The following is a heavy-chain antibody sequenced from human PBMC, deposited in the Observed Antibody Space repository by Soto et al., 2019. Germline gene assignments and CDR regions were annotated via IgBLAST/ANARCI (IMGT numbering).Heavy chain of an antibody. Sequence: GASVKVSCKASGGTFSSYAISWVRQAPGQGLEWMGGVIPIFGTANYAQKFQGRVTITADESTSTAYMELSSPRSEDTAVYYCARTILPDFWSGPLGFFDYWGQGTLVTVS. V-gene: IGHV1-69*13. CDR3: ARTILPDFWSGPLGFFDY. CDR2: VIPIFGTA. D-gene: IGHD3-3*01. J-gene: IGHJ4*02. CDR1: GGTFSSYA.